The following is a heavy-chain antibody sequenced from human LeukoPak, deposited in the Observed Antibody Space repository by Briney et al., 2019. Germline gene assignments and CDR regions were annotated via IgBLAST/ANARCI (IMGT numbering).Heavy chain of an antibody. CDR1: GGSISSGGYS. CDR3: ARYAYCSTTSCYEAFDI. Sequence: SETLSLTCAVSGGSISSGGYSWSWIRQHPGKGLEWIGYIYYSGSSYYNPSLKSRVTMSLDTFKNEFSLKLSSVTAADTAVYYCARYAYCSTTSCYEAFDIWGQGTMVTVSS. V-gene: IGHV4-31*11. CDR2: IYYSGSS. J-gene: IGHJ3*02. D-gene: IGHD2-2*01.